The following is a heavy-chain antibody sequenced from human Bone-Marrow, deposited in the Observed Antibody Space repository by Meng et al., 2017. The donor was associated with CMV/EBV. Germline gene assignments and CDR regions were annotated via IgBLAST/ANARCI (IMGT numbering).Heavy chain of an antibody. CDR3: AKDKPSYSSSGIDY. CDR1: GFTFSSYG. V-gene: IGHV3-30*02. Sequence: GGSLRLSCAASGFTFSSYGMHWVRQAPGKGLEWVTFIRYDVSNKYYADSVKGRFTISRDNSKNTLYLQMNSLRAEDTAVYYCAKDKPSYSSSGIDYWGQGTLVTVSS. J-gene: IGHJ4*02. CDR2: IRYDVSNK. D-gene: IGHD6-6*01.